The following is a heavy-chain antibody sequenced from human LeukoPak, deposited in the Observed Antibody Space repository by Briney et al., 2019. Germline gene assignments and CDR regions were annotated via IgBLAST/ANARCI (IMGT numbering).Heavy chain of an antibody. J-gene: IGHJ3*02. CDR2: IKQDGSEK. Sequence: PGGSLRLSCAASGFTFSDYYMSWIRQAPGKGLEWVANIKQDGSEKYYVDSVKGRFTISRDNAKNSLYLQMSSLRAEDTAVYYCARDSVGAKWRDAFDIWGQGTMVTVSS. D-gene: IGHD1-26*01. CDR1: GFTFSDYY. CDR3: ARDSVGAKWRDAFDI. V-gene: IGHV3-7*01.